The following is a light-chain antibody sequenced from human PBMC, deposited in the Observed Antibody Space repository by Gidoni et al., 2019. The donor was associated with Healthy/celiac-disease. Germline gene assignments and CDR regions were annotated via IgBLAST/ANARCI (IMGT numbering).Light chain of an antibody. CDR3: QSADSSGTYVV. CDR1: ALPKQY. J-gene: IGLJ2*01. V-gene: IGLV3-25*03. CDR2: KDS. Sequence: SYELTQPPSVYVSPGQTARITCAGDALPKQYAYWYQQTPGQAPVLVIYKDSERPSGIPERFSGSSSGTTVTLTISGVQAEDESDYYCQSADSSGTYVVFGGGTKLTVL.